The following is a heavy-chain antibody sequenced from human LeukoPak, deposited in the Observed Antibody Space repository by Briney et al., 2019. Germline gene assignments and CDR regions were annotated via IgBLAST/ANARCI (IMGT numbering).Heavy chain of an antibody. Sequence: SETLSLTCAVYGRSFSGYYWSWIRQPPGKGLEWIGEINHSGSTYYNPSLKSRVTISVDTSKNQFSLKLSSVTAADTAVYYCARVGGRHRPGYYYYYMDVWGKGTTVTVSS. V-gene: IGHV4-34*01. CDR2: INHSGST. CDR1: GRSFSGYY. D-gene: IGHD3-16*01. J-gene: IGHJ6*03. CDR3: ARVGGRHRPGYYYYYMDV.